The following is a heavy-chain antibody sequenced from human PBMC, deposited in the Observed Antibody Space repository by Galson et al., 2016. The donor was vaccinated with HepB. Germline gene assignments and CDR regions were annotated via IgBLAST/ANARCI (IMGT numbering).Heavy chain of an antibody. V-gene: IGHV3-74*01. CDR3: ARGLRAGYYWSFDV. CDR2: IDSDGITT. J-gene: IGHJ6*02. D-gene: IGHD1-26*01. Sequence: SLRLSCAASGFTFSSYWMYWVRQAPGKGLVWVSRIDSDGITTAYADSVKGRFTISRDNAKNTLYLQMNSLRAGDTAVYHCARGLRAGYYWSFDVWGQGTTVTVSS. CDR1: GFTFSSYW.